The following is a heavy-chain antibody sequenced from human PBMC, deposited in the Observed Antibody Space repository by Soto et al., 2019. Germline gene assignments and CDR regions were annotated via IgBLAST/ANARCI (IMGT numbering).Heavy chain of an antibody. D-gene: IGHD2-15*01. CDR3: ARPTLVVVAAGFDP. J-gene: IGHJ5*02. CDR2: ISYDGSNK. Sequence: SLRXSCAASGFTFGSYAMHWVRQAPGKGLEWVAVISYDGSNKYYADSVKGRFTISRDNSKNTLYLQMNSLRAEDTAVYYCARPTLVVVAAGFDPWGQGTLVTVSS. CDR1: GFTFGSYA. V-gene: IGHV3-30-3*01.